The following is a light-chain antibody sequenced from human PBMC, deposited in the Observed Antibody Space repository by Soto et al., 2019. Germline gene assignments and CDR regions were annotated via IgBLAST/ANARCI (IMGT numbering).Light chain of an antibody. J-gene: IGKJ2*01. CDR3: QQYDSSPYT. V-gene: IGKV3-20*01. Sequence: EIVLTQSPGTLSLSPGERATLSCRASQSFSSNYLAWYQQKPGQAPRLLIYGASSRATGIPDRFSGSGSGTAFTLTINRLEPEDCAVYYCQQYDSSPYTFGQGTKLEIK. CDR1: QSFSSNY. CDR2: GAS.